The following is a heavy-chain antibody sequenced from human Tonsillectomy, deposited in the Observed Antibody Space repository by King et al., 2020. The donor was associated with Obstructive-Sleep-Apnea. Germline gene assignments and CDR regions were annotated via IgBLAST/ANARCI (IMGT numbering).Heavy chain of an antibody. CDR3: ARMSGYCSSSSCLHWYFDL. D-gene: IGHD2-2*03. Sequence: VQLVESGAEVKKPGASVKVSCKASGYTFSSYDINWVRQAPGQGLAWVGWMNPNTGATAYAQKFQGRVTMTRDSYINTAYMELSNLRSDDTATYYCARMSGYCSSSSCLHWYFDLWGRGTLVTVSS. CDR1: GYTFSSYD. J-gene: IGHJ2*01. V-gene: IGHV1-8*01. CDR2: MNPNTGAT.